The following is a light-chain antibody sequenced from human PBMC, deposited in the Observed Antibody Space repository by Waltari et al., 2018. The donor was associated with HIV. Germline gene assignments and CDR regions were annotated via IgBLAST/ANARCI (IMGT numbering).Light chain of an antibody. Sequence: IQMTQSPSSLSASVGDRVTITCRASQSIGPYLDWYQHKPGKAPQLLLYTASTLQSGVPSRFSGSGSGTHFTLTITRLQSDDFATYYCLQSSSAPWTFGHGTKVEVK. V-gene: IGKV1-39*01. CDR2: TAS. CDR1: QSIGPY. J-gene: IGKJ1*01. CDR3: LQSSSAPWT.